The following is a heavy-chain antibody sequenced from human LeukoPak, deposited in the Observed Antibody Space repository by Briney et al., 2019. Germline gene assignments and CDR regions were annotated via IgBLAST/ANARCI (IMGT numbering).Heavy chain of an antibody. CDR2: ISWNSGSI. D-gene: IGHD3-10*01. Sequence: GGSLRLSCAGSGFIFNNYAMHWVRQPPGKGLEWVSGISWNSGSIDYADSVKGRFTISRDNSKNMLYLQINSLRAEDTAVYYCARDRNYFEALHRSYWGQGTLVTVSS. CDR3: ARDRNYFEALHRSY. CDR1: GFIFNNYA. J-gene: IGHJ4*02. V-gene: IGHV3-9*01.